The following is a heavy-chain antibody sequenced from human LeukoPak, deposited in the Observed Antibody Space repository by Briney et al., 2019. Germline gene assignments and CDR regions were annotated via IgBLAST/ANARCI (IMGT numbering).Heavy chain of an antibody. D-gene: IGHD7-27*01. CDR2: INPNSGGT. CDR1: VYTFTDYY. CDR3: ARVRRSGGFDP. J-gene: IGHJ5*02. V-gene: IGHV1-2*02. Sequence: ASVNVSCKASVYTFTDYYMHWVRQAPGQGLEWMGWINPNSGGTNYAQKFQGRVTMTRDTSISTAYMELSRLRSDDTAVYYCARVRRSGGFDPWGQGTLVTVSS.